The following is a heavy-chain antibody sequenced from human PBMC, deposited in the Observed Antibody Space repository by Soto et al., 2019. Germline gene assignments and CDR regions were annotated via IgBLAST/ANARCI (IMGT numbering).Heavy chain of an antibody. Sequence: PSETLSLTCTVSGGSISSGDYYWSWIRQPPGKGLEWIGYIYYSGSTYYNPSLKSRVTISVDTSKNQFSLKLSSVTAADTAVYYCARARGGYFDWSPDVCGQGTLVTVSS. CDR3: ARARGGYFDWSPDV. CDR1: GGSISSGDYY. V-gene: IGHV4-30-4*01. J-gene: IGHJ4*02. CDR2: IYYSGST. D-gene: IGHD3-9*01.